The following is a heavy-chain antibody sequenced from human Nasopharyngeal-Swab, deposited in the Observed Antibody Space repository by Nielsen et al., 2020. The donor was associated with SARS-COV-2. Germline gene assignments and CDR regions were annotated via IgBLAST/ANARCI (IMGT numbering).Heavy chain of an antibody. J-gene: IGHJ6*03. V-gene: IGHV4-34*01. CDR1: GGSFSSYY. Sequence: SETLSLTCVVYGGSFSSYYWGWIRQPPGKGLEWIAEINQSGGTNYNPSLRSRVTISVDTSKNQFSLRLTSVTAADTAVYYCARGLSGIVPSPFLGLGPYYSYYYMDVWGKGTTVTVSS. CDR2: INQSGGT. CDR3: ARGLSGIVPSPFLGLGPYYSYYYMDV. D-gene: IGHD2-8*01.